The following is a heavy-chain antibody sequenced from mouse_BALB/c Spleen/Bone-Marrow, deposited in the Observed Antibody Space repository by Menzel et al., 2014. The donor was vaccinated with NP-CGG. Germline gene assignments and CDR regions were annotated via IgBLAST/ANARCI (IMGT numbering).Heavy chain of an antibody. D-gene: IGHD2-10*02. J-gene: IGHJ4*01. V-gene: IGHV1-12*01. CDR2: IYPGNGDT. CDR1: GYTFTNYN. Sequence: QVQLQQSGAELVKPGASVKMSCKASGYTFTNYNMHWVKQTPGQGLEWIGAIYPGNGDTSYNQKFKGKATLTADKSSGTAYMQLSSLTSEDSAVYYCARGGYGNYLYYAMDYWGQGTSVTVSS. CDR3: ARGGYGNYLYYAMDY.